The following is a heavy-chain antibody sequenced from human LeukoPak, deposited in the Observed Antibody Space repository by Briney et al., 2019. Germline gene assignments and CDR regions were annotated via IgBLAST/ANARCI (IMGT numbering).Heavy chain of an antibody. CDR1: GFTFDDYG. J-gene: IGHJ4*02. V-gene: IGHV3-20*04. D-gene: IGHD3-22*01. Sequence: PGGSLRLSCAAAGFTFDDYGMTWGRLAPGKGLEWVSGINWNGGSTGYVDSVKGRFTISRDNAKNSLSLQMNSLRAEDTALYYCARVYFDSSGYGNYFDYWGQGTLVTVSS. CDR3: ARVYFDSSGYGNYFDY. CDR2: INWNGGST.